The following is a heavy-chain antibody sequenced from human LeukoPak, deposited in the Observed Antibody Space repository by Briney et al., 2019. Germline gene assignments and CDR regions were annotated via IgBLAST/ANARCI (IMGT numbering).Heavy chain of an antibody. J-gene: IGHJ5*02. CDR2: IYYSGST. V-gene: IGHV4-59*05. Sequence: SETLSLTCTVSGGSISSYYWSWIRQPPGKGLEWIGSIYYSGSTYYNPSLKSRVTISVDTSKNQFSLKLSSVTAADTAVYYCARSPYMVRGLVDWFDPWGQGTLVTVSS. D-gene: IGHD3-10*01. CDR3: ARSPYMVRGLVDWFDP. CDR1: GGSISSYY.